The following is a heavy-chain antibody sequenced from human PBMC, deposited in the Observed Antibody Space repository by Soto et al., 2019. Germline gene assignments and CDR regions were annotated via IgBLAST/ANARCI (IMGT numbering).Heavy chain of an antibody. D-gene: IGHD2-15*01. Sequence: ASVKVSCKASGYTFSSYGISWVRQAPGQGLEWMGWISAYNGNTNYAQKLQGRVTMTTDTSTSTAYMELRSLRSDDTAVYYCARGPGYCSGGSCQARAFDIWGQGTMVTVSS. J-gene: IGHJ3*02. CDR2: ISAYNGNT. V-gene: IGHV1-18*01. CDR1: GYTFSSYG. CDR3: ARGPGYCSGGSCQARAFDI.